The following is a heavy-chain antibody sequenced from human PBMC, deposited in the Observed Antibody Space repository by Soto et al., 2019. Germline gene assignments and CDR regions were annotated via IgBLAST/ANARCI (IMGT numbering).Heavy chain of an antibody. J-gene: IGHJ4*02. D-gene: IGHD6-13*01. CDR3: ARRFSSNWSHDY. CDR2: IYSGGST. Sequence: TGGSLRLSCAASGLTVSSNYMSWVRQAPGKGLEWVSVIYSGGSTYYADSVKGRFTISRDNSKNTLYLQMNSLRAEDTAVYYCARRFSSNWSHDYWGQGTLVTVSS. V-gene: IGHV3-53*01. CDR1: GLTVSSNY.